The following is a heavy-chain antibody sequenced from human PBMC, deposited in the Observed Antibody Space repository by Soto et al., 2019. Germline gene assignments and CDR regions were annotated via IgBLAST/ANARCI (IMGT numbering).Heavy chain of an antibody. CDR3: ARRVAVAVLSAFDI. Sequence: PGVSLRISWKGSGYSFTSYWIGWVRQMPGKGLEWMGIIYPGDSDARYSPSFQGQVTISADKSISTAYLQWSSLKASDTAMYYCARRVAVAVLSAFDIWGQGTMVTVSS. CDR1: GYSFTSYW. D-gene: IGHD6-19*01. V-gene: IGHV5-51*01. J-gene: IGHJ3*02. CDR2: IYPGDSDA.